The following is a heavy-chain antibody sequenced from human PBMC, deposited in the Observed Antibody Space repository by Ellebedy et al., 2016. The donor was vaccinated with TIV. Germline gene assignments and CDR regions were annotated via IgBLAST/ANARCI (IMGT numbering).Heavy chain of an antibody. Sequence: GESLKISXAASGFTFSTYWMSWVRQAPGKGLEWVANIKQDGSEKYYVESVKGRFTISRDNAENSLYLQMNSLRAEDTAVYYCARDKIVKLGDLPGGLKDYWGQGTLVTVSS. J-gene: IGHJ4*02. CDR2: IKQDGSEK. D-gene: IGHD1-26*01. V-gene: IGHV3-7*01. CDR1: GFTFSTYW. CDR3: ARDKIVKLGDLPGGLKDY.